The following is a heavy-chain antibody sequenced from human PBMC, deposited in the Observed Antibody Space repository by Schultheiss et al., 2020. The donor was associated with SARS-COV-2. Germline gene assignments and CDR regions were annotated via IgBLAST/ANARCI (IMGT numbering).Heavy chain of an antibody. Sequence: SETLSLTCTVSGGSISSGGYYWSWVRQHPGKGLEWIGYIYHTGSTYYNPSLRSRVNMSVDTSENQFSLNLRSVTVADTAVYYCATCGSTSCYSLDAFDIWGQGTMVTVSS. D-gene: IGHD2-2*02. J-gene: IGHJ3*02. V-gene: IGHV4-31*03. CDR1: GGSISSGGYY. CDR3: ATCGSTSCYSLDAFDI. CDR2: IYHTGST.